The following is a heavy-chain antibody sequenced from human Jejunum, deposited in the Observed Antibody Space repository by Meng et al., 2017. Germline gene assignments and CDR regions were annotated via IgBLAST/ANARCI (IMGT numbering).Heavy chain of an antibody. CDR2: IITDGSST. CDR1: GFTFSGYW. CDR3: ARFRGSNWVVDY. D-gene: IGHD7-27*01. J-gene: IGHJ4*02. V-gene: IGHV3-74*01. Sequence: GESLKISCAASGFTFSGYWMHWVRQAPGKGLVWVSRIITDGSSTSYADSVKGRFTISRDNAKNALYLQMNSLRVEETAVYYCARFRGSNWVVDYWGQGTLVTVAS.